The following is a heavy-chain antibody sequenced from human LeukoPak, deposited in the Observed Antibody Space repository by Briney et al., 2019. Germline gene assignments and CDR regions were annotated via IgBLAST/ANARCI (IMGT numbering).Heavy chain of an antibody. V-gene: IGHV3-30-3*01. CDR3: AREAARRGFDY. Sequence: GGSLRLSCAASGFTFSSYAMHWVRQAPGKGLEWVAVISYDGSNKYYADSVKGRFTISRDNSKNTLYLQMNSPRAEDTAVYYCAREAARRGFDYWGQGTLVTVSS. CDR1: GFTFSSYA. D-gene: IGHD6-25*01. J-gene: IGHJ4*02. CDR2: ISYDGSNK.